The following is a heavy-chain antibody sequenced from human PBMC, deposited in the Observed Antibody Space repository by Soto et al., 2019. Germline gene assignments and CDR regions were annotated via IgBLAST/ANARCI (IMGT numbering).Heavy chain of an antibody. V-gene: IGHV3-30-3*01. CDR1: GFTFSSYA. CDR2: ISYDGSNK. J-gene: IGHJ4*02. CDR3: ASRSEITFGGVIVTTPEGSFDY. Sequence: PGGSLRLSCAASGFTFSSYAMHWVRQAPGKGLEWVAVISYDGSNKYYADSVKGRFTISRDNSKNTLYLQMNSLRAEDTAVYYCASRSEITFGGVIVTTPEGSFDYWGQGTLVTVSS. D-gene: IGHD3-16*02.